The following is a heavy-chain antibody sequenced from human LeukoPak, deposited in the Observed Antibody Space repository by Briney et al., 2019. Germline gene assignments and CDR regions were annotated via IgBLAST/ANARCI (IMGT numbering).Heavy chain of an antibody. V-gene: IGHV4-59*08. D-gene: IGHD5-12*01. CDR3: ARPREGLRNLWAFDI. J-gene: IGHJ3*02. CDR1: GGSISNYY. Sequence: KPSETLSLTCTDPGGSISNYYWSSIRQPPGKGLECVGYVYYSGSPDYTPSLKSRVTISIDTSKNHFSLKLSSMTAADTAVYYCARPREGLRNLWAFDIWGQGTMVTVSS. CDR2: VYYSGSP.